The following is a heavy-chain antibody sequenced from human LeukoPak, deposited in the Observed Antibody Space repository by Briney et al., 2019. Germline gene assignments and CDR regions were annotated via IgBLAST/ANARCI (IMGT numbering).Heavy chain of an antibody. V-gene: IGHV3-7*01. CDR1: RFSFSDFW. CDR3: ARDLSPSRSGSVWYHAFDI. J-gene: IGHJ3*02. Sequence: PGGSLSLSCVVSRFSFSDFWMIWVRQVPGEGREWVDNIRREGSEKNYVDSVRGRFPVSRDHEKNSLYLQMKDRRGKHTGISLSARDLSPSRSGSVWYHAFDIWGQETMVTVSS. CDR2: IRREGSEK. D-gene: IGHD6-19*01.